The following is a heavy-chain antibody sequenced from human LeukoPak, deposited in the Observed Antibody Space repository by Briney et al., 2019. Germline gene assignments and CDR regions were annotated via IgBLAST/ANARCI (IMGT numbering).Heavy chain of an antibody. V-gene: IGHV4-39*01. CDR3: ARHGTGTTKSPLDY. CDR2: IYYSGSP. J-gene: IGHJ4*02. CDR1: GGSISSSNYY. Sequence: SETLSLTCTVSGGSISSSNYYWGWVRQPPGKGLESIGNIYYSGSPYYNPSLKSRVTISVDMSKNQFSLKLSSVTAADTAVYYCARHGTGTTKSPLDYWGQGTLVTVSS. D-gene: IGHD1-1*01.